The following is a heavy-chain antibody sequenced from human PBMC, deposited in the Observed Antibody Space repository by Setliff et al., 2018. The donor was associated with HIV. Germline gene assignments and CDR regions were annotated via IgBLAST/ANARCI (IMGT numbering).Heavy chain of an antibody. CDR2: IYHSGST. D-gene: IGHD3-22*01. CDR1: GYSISSGYY. Sequence: LSLTCAVSGYSISSGYYWGWIRQPPGKGLEWIGSIYHSGSTYYNPSLKSRVTISVDTSKNQFSLKQSSVTAADTAVYYCARSTYYYDSSGYDAFDIWGQGTMVTVSS. V-gene: IGHV4-38-2*01. J-gene: IGHJ3*02. CDR3: ARSTYYYDSSGYDAFDI.